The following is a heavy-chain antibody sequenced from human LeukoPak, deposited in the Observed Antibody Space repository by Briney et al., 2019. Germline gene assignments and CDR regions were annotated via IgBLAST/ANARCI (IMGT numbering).Heavy chain of an antibody. V-gene: IGHV1-18*01. CDR1: GYTFTSYG. J-gene: IGHJ4*02. Sequence: ASVKVSCKASGYTFTSYGISWVRQAPGQGLEWMGWISAYNGNTNYAQKFQGRVTMTEDTSTDTAYMELSSLRSEDTAVYYCATEFRSVTAMRSGGSYWGQGTLVTVSS. CDR2: ISAYNGNT. D-gene: IGHD2-21*02. CDR3: ATEFRSVTAMRSGGSY.